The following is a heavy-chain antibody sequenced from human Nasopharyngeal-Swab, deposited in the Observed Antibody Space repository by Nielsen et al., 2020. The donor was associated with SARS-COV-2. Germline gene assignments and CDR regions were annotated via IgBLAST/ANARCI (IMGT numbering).Heavy chain of an antibody. J-gene: IGHJ6*02. CDR2: ISWNSGSI. CDR1: GFTFDDYA. CDR3: ANLGDYYYGSGSYYKPSPGMDV. V-gene: IGHV3-9*01. D-gene: IGHD3-10*01. Sequence: GGSLRLSCAASGFTFDDYAMHWVRQAPGKGLEWASGISWNSGSIGYADSVKGRFTISRDNAKNSLYLQMNSLRAEDTALYYCANLGDYYYGSGSYYKPSPGMDVWGQGTTVTVSS.